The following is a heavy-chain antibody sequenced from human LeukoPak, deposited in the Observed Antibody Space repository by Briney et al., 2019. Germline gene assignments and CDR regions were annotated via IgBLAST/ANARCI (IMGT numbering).Heavy chain of an antibody. V-gene: IGHV1-69*05. CDR3: GRGGTYYYDSSGYAFDI. CDR2: IIPIFGTA. D-gene: IGHD3-22*01. J-gene: IGHJ3*02. CDR1: GGTFSSYA. Sequence: SVKVSCKASGGTFSSYAISWVRQAPGQGLEWMGEIIPIFGTANYAQKFQGRVTITTDESTSTAYMELSSLRSEDTAVYYCGRGGTYYYDSSGYAFDIWGQGTMVTVSS.